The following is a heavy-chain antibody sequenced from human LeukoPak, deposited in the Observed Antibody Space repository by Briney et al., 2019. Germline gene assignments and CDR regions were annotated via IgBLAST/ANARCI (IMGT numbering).Heavy chain of an antibody. D-gene: IGHD6-13*01. CDR2: IYPGDSDT. V-gene: IGHV5-51*01. CDR1: GSSFATYW. J-gene: IGHJ6*03. Sequence: GESLKISCKGSGSSFATYWIGWVRQMPGKGLEWMGIIYPGDSDTRYSPSFQGQVTISADKSISTAFLQWSSLKASDTAMYFCARYLGSSWYYYYMDAWGKGTTVTVSS. CDR3: ARYLGSSWYYYYMDA.